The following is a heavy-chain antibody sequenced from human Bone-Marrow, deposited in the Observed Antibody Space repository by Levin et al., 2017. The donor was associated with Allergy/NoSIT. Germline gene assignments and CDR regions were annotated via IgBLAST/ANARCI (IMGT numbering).Heavy chain of an antibody. V-gene: IGHV1-69*08. CDR3: ARDRDSYASGSPY. D-gene: IGHD3-10*01. CDR1: EGTFGSST. CDR2: IIPIVNTT. Sequence: GASVKVSCKASEGTFGSSTITWVRQAPGQGLEWMGRIIPIVNTTNSAQKLQGRVTITADTSTTTAYLELTRLTFEDTAVYYCARDRDSYASGSPYWGQGTLVTVSS. J-gene: IGHJ1*01.